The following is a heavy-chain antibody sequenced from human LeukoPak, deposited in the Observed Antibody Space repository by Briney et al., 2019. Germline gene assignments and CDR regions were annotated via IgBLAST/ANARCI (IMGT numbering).Heavy chain of an antibody. V-gene: IGHV4-34*01. CDR2: VNHSGTT. Sequence: ARTLSLTCAVYGGSFTDYYWSWIRQTPGKGLEWIGEVNHSGTTNYNPSLKSRVTISVDTSKNQFSLKVTSVTAADTALYYCARAYPGYDYPWGQGT. CDR3: ARAYPGYDYP. CDR1: GGSFTDYY. J-gene: IGHJ5*02. D-gene: IGHD5-12*01.